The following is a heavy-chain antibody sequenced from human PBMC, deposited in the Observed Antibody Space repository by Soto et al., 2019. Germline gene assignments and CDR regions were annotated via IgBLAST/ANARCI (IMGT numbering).Heavy chain of an antibody. CDR2: IYYSGST. V-gene: IGHV4-59*01. D-gene: IGHD3-10*01. Sequence: SETLSLTCTVSGGSISSYYWSWIRQPPGMGLEWIGYIYYSGSTNYNPSLKSRVTISVDTSKNQFSLKLSSVTAADTAVYYCARDQGSGSYDYWGQGTLVTVYS. CDR3: ARDQGSGSYDY. CDR1: GGSISSYY. J-gene: IGHJ4*02.